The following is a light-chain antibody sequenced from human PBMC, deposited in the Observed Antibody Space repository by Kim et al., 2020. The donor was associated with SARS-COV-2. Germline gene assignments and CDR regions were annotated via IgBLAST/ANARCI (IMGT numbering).Light chain of an antibody. CDR3: QQRDNWPPIT. J-gene: IGKJ5*01. CDR1: QNIAIR. CDR2: DAS. V-gene: IGKV3-11*01. Sequence: APGGRATLSCRASQNIAIRLVWYQQKSGQAPRLLIFDASTRATGVPARFSGSGSGTDFTLTINSLEPEDLAVYYCQQRDNWPPITFGRGTRLEIK.